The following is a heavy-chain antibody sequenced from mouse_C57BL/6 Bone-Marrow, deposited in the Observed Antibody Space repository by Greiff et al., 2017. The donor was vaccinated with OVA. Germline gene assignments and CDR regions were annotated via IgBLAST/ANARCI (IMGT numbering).Heavy chain of an antibody. V-gene: IGHV14-4*01. D-gene: IGHD2-4*01. CDR1: GFNIKDDY. CDR3: ATEGDYAWFAY. J-gene: IGHJ3*01. Sequence: EVQLQQSGAELVRPGASVKLSCTASGFNIKDDYMHWVTQRPEQGLEWIGWIDPENGDTESASKFQGKATITADTASNTAYLQRSSLTSEDTAVYYCATEGDYAWFAYWGQGTLVTVSA. CDR2: IDPENGDT.